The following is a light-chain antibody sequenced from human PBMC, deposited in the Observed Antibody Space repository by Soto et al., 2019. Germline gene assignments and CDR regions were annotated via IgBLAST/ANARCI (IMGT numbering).Light chain of an antibody. J-gene: IGKJ2*01. V-gene: IGKV2-30*02. CDR3: MQGTHWPFT. CDR1: QSLVHSDGSTY. Sequence: DVVMTQSPLSLPVTLGQPASISCRSGQSLVHSDGSTYLNWFQQRPGQSPRRLIYKVSNRDSGVPDRFSGSGSGTDFTLKISRVEAEDVGVYYCMQGTHWPFTFGQGTKVDIK. CDR2: KVS.